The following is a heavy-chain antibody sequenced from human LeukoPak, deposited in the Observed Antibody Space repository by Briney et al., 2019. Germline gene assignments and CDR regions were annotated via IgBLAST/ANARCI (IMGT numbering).Heavy chain of an antibody. CDR3: AKAPRFGDHATEYYYYYMHV. CDR2: ISGSGGGT. V-gene: IGHV3-23*01. J-gene: IGHJ6*03. Sequence: GGSLRLSCAGSGFTFNTYNMNWVRQAPGEGLEWVSSISGSGGGTFYADSVKGRFTISRDNSKNTLYLQMNSLRVEDTAVYYCAKAPRFGDHATEYYYYYMHVWGKGTTVTVSS. D-gene: IGHD3-16*01. CDR1: GFTFNTYN.